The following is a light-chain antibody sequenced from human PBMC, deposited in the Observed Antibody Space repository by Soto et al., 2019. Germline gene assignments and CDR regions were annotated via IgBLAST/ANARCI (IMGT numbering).Light chain of an antibody. CDR1: QSVGSN. CDR3: QQYNNWPPVWT. CDR2: GAS. V-gene: IGKV3-15*01. J-gene: IGKJ1*01. Sequence: EIVMTQSPATLAVSPGERATLSCRASQSVGSNLAWYQQKPGQAPRLLIYGASTRATGIPARFSGSGSGTEFTLTISSLQSEDFAVYYCQQYNNWPPVWTFGQGTKVDIK.